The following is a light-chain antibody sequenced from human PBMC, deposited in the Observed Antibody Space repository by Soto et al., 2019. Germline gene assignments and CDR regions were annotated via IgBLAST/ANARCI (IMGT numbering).Light chain of an antibody. J-gene: IGLJ2*01. CDR3: QSYDTSLSGPVV. Sequence: QSVLTQPPSVSGAPGQRVTMSCTGSSSNIGAGCDVHWYQHLPGTAPKLLIYGNTNRPSGVPDRFSGSKSGTSASLATTGLQAEDEADYYCQSYDTSLSGPVVFGGGTKLTVL. CDR2: GNT. V-gene: IGLV1-40*01. CDR1: SSNIGAGCD.